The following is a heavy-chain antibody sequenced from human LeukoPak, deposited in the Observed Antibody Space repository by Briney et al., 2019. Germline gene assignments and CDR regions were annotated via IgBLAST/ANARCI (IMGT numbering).Heavy chain of an antibody. D-gene: IGHD3-10*01. V-gene: IGHV6-1*01. CDR2: TYYRSKWYN. CDR3: ARGGSGGRACDI. J-gene: IGHJ3*02. Sequence: SQTRSLTCAISGDSVPSNSAAWNWIRQSPARGLEWLGRTYYRSKWYNDYAVSVKSRITINPDTSKNQSSLQLNSVTSEDTAVYYCARGGSGGRACDIWGQGTMVTVSS. CDR1: GDSVPSNSAA.